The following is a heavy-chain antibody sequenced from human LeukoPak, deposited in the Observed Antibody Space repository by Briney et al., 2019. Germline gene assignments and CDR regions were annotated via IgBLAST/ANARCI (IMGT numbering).Heavy chain of an antibody. V-gene: IGHV3-21*01. CDR2: ISSSSSYI. CDR1: GFTFSSYS. D-gene: IGHD1-1*01. CDR3: GRDWNPYYFYY. J-gene: IGHJ4*02. Sequence: GGSLRLSCAASGFTFSSYSMNWVRQAPGKGLEWVSSISSSSSYIYYADSVKGRFTISRDNAKSSLYLQMNSLRAEDTAVYYCGRDWNPYYFYYWGRGTLVIVSS.